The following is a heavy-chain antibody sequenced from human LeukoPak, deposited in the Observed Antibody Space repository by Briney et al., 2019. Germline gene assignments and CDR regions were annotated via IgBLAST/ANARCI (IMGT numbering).Heavy chain of an antibody. V-gene: IGHV1-8*01. CDR3: ARGSGSGGRDWFDP. CDR1: GYTFTSHD. Sequence: ASVKVSCKASGYTFTSHDINWMRQATGQGLEWMGWMNSNTGNTGHAQKFQGRVTMTRDTSISTAYMELRSLTSDDTAVYYCARGSGSGGRDWFDPWGQGTLVTVSS. CDR2: MNSNTGNT. D-gene: IGHD1-26*01. J-gene: IGHJ5*02.